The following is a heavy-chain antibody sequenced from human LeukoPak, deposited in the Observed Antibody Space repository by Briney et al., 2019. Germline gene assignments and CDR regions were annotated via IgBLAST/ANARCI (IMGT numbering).Heavy chain of an antibody. CDR3: AKDGHYDSSGFTLQY. J-gene: IGHJ1*01. CDR1: GFTFTNYA. D-gene: IGHD3-22*01. Sequence: GGSLRLSCAASGFTFTNYAITWVRQAPGKGLERVSTISSSGANTYYADSMRGRFTISRDNSKNTLYLQMNSLRAEDTAVYYCAKDGHYDSSGFTLQYWGQGTVVTVPS. CDR2: ISSSGANT. V-gene: IGHV3-23*01.